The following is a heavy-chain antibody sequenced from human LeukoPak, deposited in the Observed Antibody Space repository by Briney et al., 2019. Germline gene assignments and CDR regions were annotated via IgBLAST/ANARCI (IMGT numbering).Heavy chain of an antibody. CDR2: INPNSGGT. J-gene: IGHJ4*02. CDR1: GYTFTGYY. V-gene: IGHV1-2*02. D-gene: IGHD2-8*02. CDR3: ARDGYWYYFDY. Sequence: ASVKVSCKASGYTFTGYYIYWVRQAPGQGLEWMGWINPNSGGTKYAQKFQGRVVMTRDTSISTAYMELSSLISDDTAVYYCARDGYWYYFDYWGQGTLVTVSS.